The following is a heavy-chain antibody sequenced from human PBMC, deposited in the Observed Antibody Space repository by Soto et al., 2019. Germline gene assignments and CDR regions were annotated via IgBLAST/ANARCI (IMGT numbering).Heavy chain of an antibody. CDR3: ARDSDYGMDV. CDR2: LYSGGST. D-gene: IGHD3-10*01. J-gene: IGHJ6*02. Sequence: PGGSLRLSCAASGFTVSSNYMTWVRQAPGKGLAWVSTLYSGGSTYYADSVKGRFTISRHNSKNTVYLQMNSLRADDTAVYYCARDSDYGMDVWGQGTTVTVSS. V-gene: IGHV3-53*04. CDR1: GFTVSSNY.